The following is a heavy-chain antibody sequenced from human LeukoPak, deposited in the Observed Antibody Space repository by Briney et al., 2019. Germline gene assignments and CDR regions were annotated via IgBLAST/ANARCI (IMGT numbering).Heavy chain of an antibody. CDR2: IYYIGRT. J-gene: IGHJ5*02. D-gene: IGHD3-16*02. Sequence: SETLSLTCAVYGGSFSGYYWSWIRQPPGKGLEWLGYIYYIGRTNYNPPLKSRVTISVDTSKNQFSLKLSSVTAADTAVYYCARNVRLGSGELSFAPFKNWFDPWGQGTLVTVSS. CDR1: GGSFSGYY. CDR3: ARNVRLGSGELSFAPFKNWFDP. V-gene: IGHV4-59*01.